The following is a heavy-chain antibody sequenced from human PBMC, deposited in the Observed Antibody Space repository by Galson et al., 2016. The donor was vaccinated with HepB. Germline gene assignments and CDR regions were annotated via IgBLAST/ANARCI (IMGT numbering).Heavy chain of an antibody. Sequence: SLRLSCAASGFTVSNNYMTWVRQAPGKGLQWVAVIAYDGRANYYADSVKGRFTISRDNSKNMMYLQMDSLRTEDTAVYYCAKETTQYISGWGFDYWGQGTLVTVSS. V-gene: IGHV3-30*18. D-gene: IGHD6-19*01. CDR3: AKETTQYISGWGFDY. CDR1: GFTVSNNY. CDR2: IAYDGRAN. J-gene: IGHJ4*02.